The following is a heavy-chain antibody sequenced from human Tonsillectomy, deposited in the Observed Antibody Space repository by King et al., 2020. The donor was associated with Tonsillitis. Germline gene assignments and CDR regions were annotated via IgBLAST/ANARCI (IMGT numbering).Heavy chain of an antibody. V-gene: IGHV7-4-1*02. J-gene: IGHJ3*02. D-gene: IGHD5-12*01. CDR2: FNTNTGNP. CDR3: ARDAGYSGSDQGDDAFDI. CDR1: GYTFTTYA. Sequence: QLVQSGSELKKPGASVKVSCKASGYTFTTYAMNWLRQAPGQGLEWMVWFNTNTGNPTYAQGFTGRFVFSLDTSVSTAYLQISSLKAEDTAVYYCARDAGYSGSDQGDDAFDIWGQGTMVTVSS.